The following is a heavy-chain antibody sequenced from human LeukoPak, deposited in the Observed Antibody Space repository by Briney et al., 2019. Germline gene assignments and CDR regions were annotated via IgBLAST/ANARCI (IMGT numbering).Heavy chain of an antibody. D-gene: IGHD5-12*01. CDR1: GGSFSGYY. CDR2: INHSGST. Sequence: KPSETPSLTCAVYGGSFSGYYWSWIRQPPGKGLEWIGEINHSGSTNYNPSLKSRVTISVDTSKNQFSLKLSSVTAADTAVYYCARGTGVDIVATIPSRLGDKFDPWGQGTLVTVSS. J-gene: IGHJ5*02. CDR3: ARGTGVDIVATIPSRLGDKFDP. V-gene: IGHV4-34*01.